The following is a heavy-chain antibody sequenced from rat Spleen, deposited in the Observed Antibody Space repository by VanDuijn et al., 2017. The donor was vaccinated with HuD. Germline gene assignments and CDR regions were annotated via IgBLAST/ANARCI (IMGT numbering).Heavy chain of an antibody. CDR2: IRTKPNNYAT. D-gene: IGHD3-1*01. CDR3: TAASNEY. Sequence: VQLVESGGGLVQPKESLKISCAASGFTFSNAAMYWVRQAPGKGLEWIARIRTKPNNYATYYADSVKGRFTISRDDSERMVYLQMDNLKTEDTAMYYCTAASNEYWGQGVMVTVSS. CDR1: GFTFSNAA. J-gene: IGHJ2*01. V-gene: IGHV10-5*01.